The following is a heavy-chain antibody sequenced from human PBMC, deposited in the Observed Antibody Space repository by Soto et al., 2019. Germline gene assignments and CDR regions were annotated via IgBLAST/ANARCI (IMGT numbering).Heavy chain of an antibody. J-gene: IGHJ4*02. D-gene: IGHD3-10*01. V-gene: IGHV3-21*01. CDR2: ISSTTNYI. CDR3: ARDRDYSGSPPYYFDY. Sequence: PGGSLRLSCAASGFTFTRYSMNWVRQAPGKGLEWVSSISSTTNYIYYADSMKGRFTVSRDNAKNSVYLEMNSLSAEDTAVYYCARDRDYSGSPPYYFDYWGQGTLVTVSS. CDR1: GFTFTRYS.